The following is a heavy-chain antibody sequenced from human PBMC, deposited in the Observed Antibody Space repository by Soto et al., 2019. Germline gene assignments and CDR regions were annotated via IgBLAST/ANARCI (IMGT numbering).Heavy chain of an antibody. V-gene: IGHV3-23*01. J-gene: IGHJ6*02. CDR2: ISDSGGST. Sequence: EVQLLESGGGLVQPGGSLRLSCAASGFTFSSYAMSWVRQAPGQGLEWVSGISDSGGSTYYADSVKGRFTISRDNSKNTMYLQMNSLRAEDTAVYYCASTIFGVFYYGMDVWGQGTTVTVSS. CDR3: ASTIFGVFYYGMDV. CDR1: GFTFSSYA. D-gene: IGHD3-3*01.